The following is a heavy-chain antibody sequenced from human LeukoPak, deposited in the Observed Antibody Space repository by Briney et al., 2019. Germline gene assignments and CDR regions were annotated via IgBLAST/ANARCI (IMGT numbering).Heavy chain of an antibody. CDR3: ARPFDGLFDY. Sequence: EWIGSIYYSGNTYYNPFLKSRVTISVDRTKNQLSLKLSSVTAPDTAVYYCARPFDGLFDYWGQGTLVTVSS. V-gene: IGHV4-39*01. D-gene: IGHD3-9*01. CDR2: IYYSGNT. J-gene: IGHJ4*02.